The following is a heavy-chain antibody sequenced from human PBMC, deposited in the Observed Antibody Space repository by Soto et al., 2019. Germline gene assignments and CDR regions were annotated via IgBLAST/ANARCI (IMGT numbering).Heavy chain of an antibody. CDR3: AKDLQSYGDYDYYCYGMDV. D-gene: IGHD4-17*01. CDR1: GFTFSTYG. J-gene: IGHJ6*02. CDR2: ISYDGTNK. V-gene: IGHV3-30*18. Sequence: QVQLVESGGGEVQPWRSLTISCAASGFTFSTYGMHWVRQTPVKGLEWVAVISYDGTNKFYSDSVNGRFTISRDNFKNALTLQINSLRADDTAVYSCAKDLQSYGDYDYYCYGMDVWGLGARVTVSS.